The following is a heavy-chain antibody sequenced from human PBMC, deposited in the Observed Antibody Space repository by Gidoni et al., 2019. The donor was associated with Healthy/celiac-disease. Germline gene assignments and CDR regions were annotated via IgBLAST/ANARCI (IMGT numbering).Heavy chain of an antibody. V-gene: IGHV1-2*04. CDR3: ARGVPAEWEPPPSNLGLDY. Sequence: QVQLVQSGAEVKKPGASVKVSCKASGYTFTGYYMHWVRQAPGQGLEWMGWINPNSGGTNYAQKFQGWVTMTRDTSISTAYMELSRLRSDDTAVYYCARGVPAEWEPPPSNLGLDYWGQGTLVTVSS. J-gene: IGHJ4*02. CDR2: INPNSGGT. CDR1: GYTFTGYY. D-gene: IGHD1-26*01.